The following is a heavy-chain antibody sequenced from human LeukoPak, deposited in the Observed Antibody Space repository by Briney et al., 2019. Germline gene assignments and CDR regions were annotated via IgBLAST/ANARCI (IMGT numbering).Heavy chain of an antibody. J-gene: IGHJ3*02. CDR1: GFTSSSYG. D-gene: IGHD5-12*01. Sequence: GGSLRLSCAASGFTSSSYGMHWVRQAPGKGLEWVAFIRYDGSNKYYADSVKGRFTISRDNSKNTLYLQMNSLRAEDTAVYYCAKDRGVAKKGNAFDIWGQGTMVTVSS. CDR2: IRYDGSNK. CDR3: AKDRGVAKKGNAFDI. V-gene: IGHV3-30*02.